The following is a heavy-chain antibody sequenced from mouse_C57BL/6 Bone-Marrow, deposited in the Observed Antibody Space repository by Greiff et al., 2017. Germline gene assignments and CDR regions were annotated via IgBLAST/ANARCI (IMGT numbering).Heavy chain of an antibody. Sequence: EVKLMEPGGGLVKPGGSLKLSCAASGFTFSDYGMHWVRQAPEKGLEWVAYISSGSSTIYYADTVKGRFTISRDNAKNTLFLQMTSLRSEDTAMYYCARPLYAYWGQGTLVTVSA. D-gene: IGHD2-1*01. V-gene: IGHV5-17*01. CDR1: GFTFSDYG. CDR2: ISSGSSTI. CDR3: ARPLYAY. J-gene: IGHJ3*01.